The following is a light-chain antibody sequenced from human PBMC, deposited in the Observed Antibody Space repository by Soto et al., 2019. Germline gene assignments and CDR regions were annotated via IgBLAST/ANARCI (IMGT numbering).Light chain of an antibody. J-gene: IGKJ1*01. CDR3: QHYYSPPWT. CDR1: QSVLYSSNNKNY. V-gene: IGKV4-1*01. CDR2: WAS. Sequence: DIVMTQSPDSLAVSLGERATINCKSSQSVLYSSNNKNYLAWYQQKPGQPPKPLIYWASTRESGVPDRFSGSGSVTEFTLTISSLQAEDVAVYYCQHYYSPPWTFGQGTKVEIK.